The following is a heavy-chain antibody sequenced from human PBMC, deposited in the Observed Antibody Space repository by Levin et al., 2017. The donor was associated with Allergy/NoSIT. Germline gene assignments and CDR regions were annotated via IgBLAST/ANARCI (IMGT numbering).Heavy chain of an antibody. CDR2: IYHSGSS. CDR3: ARGSFTMVRVTRRNYYYGMDV. D-gene: IGHD3-10*01. V-gene: IGHV4-34*01. J-gene: IGHJ6*02. Sequence: SETLSLTCAVSGGSFSGSYWSWIRQPPGKGLEWIGEIYHSGSSNYDPSLKGRVTISLDTSKNQFSLTLRSVTAADTAVYYCARGSFTMVRVTRRNYYYGMDVWAQGTTVTVSS. CDR1: GGSFSGSY.